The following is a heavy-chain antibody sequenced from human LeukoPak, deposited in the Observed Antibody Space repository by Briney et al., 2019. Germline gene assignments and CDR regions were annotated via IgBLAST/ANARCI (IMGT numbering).Heavy chain of an antibody. CDR3: ARVGYCGGDCYGGAFDI. Sequence: SGTLSLTCAISGGSVSSSNWWSWVRQPPGKGLEWIGEIYHSGSTNYNPSLKSRVTISVDKSKNQFSLKLSSVTAADTAVYYCARVGYCGGDCYGGAFDIWGQGTMVTVSS. J-gene: IGHJ3*02. D-gene: IGHD2-21*02. CDR2: IYHSGST. CDR1: GGSVSSSNW. V-gene: IGHV4-4*02.